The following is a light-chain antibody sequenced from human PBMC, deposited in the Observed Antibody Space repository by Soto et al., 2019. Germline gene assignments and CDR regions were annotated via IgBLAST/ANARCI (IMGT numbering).Light chain of an antibody. Sequence: ESVLTQSPCTLSSFPGHRLTLSCRASQYINTRLAWYQHRTGQAPRILIYQTSIRAAGIPARFSASGYGTDFNLTISDVQPEDFALYYCHQRQSWPRTFGQGTKVDI. CDR2: QTS. V-gene: IGKV3-11*01. J-gene: IGKJ1*01. CDR3: HQRQSWPRT. CDR1: QYINTR.